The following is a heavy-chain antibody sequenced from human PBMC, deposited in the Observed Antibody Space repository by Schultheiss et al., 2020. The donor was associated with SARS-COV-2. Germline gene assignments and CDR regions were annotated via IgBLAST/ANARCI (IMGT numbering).Heavy chain of an antibody. CDR2: IIPIFGTA. Sequence: SVKVSCKASGGTFSSYAISWVRQAPGQGLEWMGGIIPIFGTANYAQKFQGRVTITADESTSTAYMELSSLRSEDTAVYYCARDRYDFWSGYGSYWYFDLWGRGNLVTVSS. J-gene: IGHJ2*01. D-gene: IGHD3-3*01. CDR1: GGTFSSYA. V-gene: IGHV1-69*13. CDR3: ARDRYDFWSGYGSYWYFDL.